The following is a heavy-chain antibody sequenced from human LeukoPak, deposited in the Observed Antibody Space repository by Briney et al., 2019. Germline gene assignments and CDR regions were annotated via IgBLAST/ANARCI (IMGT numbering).Heavy chain of an antibody. CDR3: AREVVVAATTETYYYGMDV. D-gene: IGHD2-15*01. J-gene: IGHJ6*02. Sequence: PGGSLRLSCAASGFTFSSYAMSWVRQAPGKGLEWVSAISGSGGSTYYADSVKGRFTISRDNSKSTLYLQMNSLRAEDTAVYCCAREVVVAATTETYYYGMDVWGQGTTVTVSS. CDR2: ISGSGGST. V-gene: IGHV3-23*01. CDR1: GFTFSSYA.